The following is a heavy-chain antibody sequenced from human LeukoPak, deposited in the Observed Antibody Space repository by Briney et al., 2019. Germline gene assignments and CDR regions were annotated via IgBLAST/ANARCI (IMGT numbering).Heavy chain of an antibody. J-gene: IGHJ4*02. D-gene: IGHD5-12*01. Sequence: SETLSLTCTVSGCSISNYYWSWIRQPPGKGLEWIGYIYYTGSTSYNPSLKSRVIMSVDTSQNQFSLKLRSVTAADTAVYYCAREDSGYDYSPFYYWGQGILVTVSS. CDR1: GCSISNYY. CDR3: AREDSGYDYSPFYY. V-gene: IGHV4-59*01. CDR2: IYYTGST.